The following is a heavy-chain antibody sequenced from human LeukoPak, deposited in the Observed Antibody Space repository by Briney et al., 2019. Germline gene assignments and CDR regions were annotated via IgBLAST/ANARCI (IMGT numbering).Heavy chain of an antibody. CDR2: ISYDGSNK. J-gene: IGHJ4*02. V-gene: IGHV3-30-3*01. Sequence: GGSLRLSCAASGFTFRSYAMHWVRQAPGKGLEWVAVISYDGSNKYYADSVKGRFTISRDNSKNTLYLQMNSLRAEDTAVYYCARDRYDSSGYLGVFDYWGQGTLVTVSS. CDR3: ARDRYDSSGYLGVFDY. D-gene: IGHD3-22*01. CDR1: GFTFRSYA.